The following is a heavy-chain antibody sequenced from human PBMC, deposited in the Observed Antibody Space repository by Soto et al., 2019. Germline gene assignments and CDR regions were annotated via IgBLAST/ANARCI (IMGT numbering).Heavy chain of an antibody. Sequence: GGSLRLSCAASGFTFSSYAMSWVRQAPGKGLEWVSAISGSGGSTYYADSVKGRFTISRDNSKNTLYLQMNSLRAEETAVYYCAKDGIKRGVHGYYGMDVWGQGTTVTVSS. CDR1: GFTFSSYA. J-gene: IGHJ6*02. CDR3: AKDGIKRGVHGYYGMDV. CDR2: ISGSGGST. D-gene: IGHD1-1*01. V-gene: IGHV3-23*01.